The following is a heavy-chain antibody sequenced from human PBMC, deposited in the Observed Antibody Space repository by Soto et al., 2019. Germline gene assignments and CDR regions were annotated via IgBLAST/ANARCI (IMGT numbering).Heavy chain of an antibody. CDR3: GHRLDQGRNSL. CDR2: IYSKEDN. Sequence: SGPTLVNPTQTFTLTCTFSEFSLTSSGVGVEWVRQPPGKALEWLALIYSKEDNRYSPSLKSRLTITKAPSKNRVALTITNMDPVDTATYSCGHRLDQGRNSLWGRGTMVTVSS. D-gene: IGHD2-15*01. V-gene: IGHV2-5*01. CDR1: EFSLTSSGVG. J-gene: IGHJ3*01.